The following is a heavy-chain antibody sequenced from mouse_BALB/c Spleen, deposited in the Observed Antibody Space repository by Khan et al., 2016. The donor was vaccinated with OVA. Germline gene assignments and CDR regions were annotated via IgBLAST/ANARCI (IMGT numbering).Heavy chain of an antibody. D-gene: IGHD2-10*01. Sequence: QVQLKESGPGLVAPSQSLSITCTISGFSLTNYGVHWVRQPPGKGLEWLVVIWSDGSTTYNSDLKSRLTISKDNSKCQVFLKMNSLQSEDTAVYFCARQPYYHYNIMDYWGQGTSVTVSS. V-gene: IGHV2-6-1*01. CDR3: ARQPYYHYNIMDY. CDR1: GFSLTNYG. CDR2: IWSDGST. J-gene: IGHJ4*01.